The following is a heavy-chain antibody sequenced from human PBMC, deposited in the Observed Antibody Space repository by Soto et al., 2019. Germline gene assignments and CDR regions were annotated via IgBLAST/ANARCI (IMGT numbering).Heavy chain of an antibody. CDR1: GGTFNSYS. J-gene: IGHJ6*02. V-gene: IGHV1-69*01. CDR2: IIPISGIV. CDR3: ARVRQYQKMFSHYYAMEV. Sequence: QVQLVQSGAEVKKPGSSVRVSCKASGGTFNSYSLSWVRQAPGQGLEWMGRIIPISGIVNYAQKFQGRVTITADDSTSTAYMELTSLRSEDTARYYCARVRQYQKMFSHYYAMEVWGQGTTVIVSS. D-gene: IGHD2-2*01.